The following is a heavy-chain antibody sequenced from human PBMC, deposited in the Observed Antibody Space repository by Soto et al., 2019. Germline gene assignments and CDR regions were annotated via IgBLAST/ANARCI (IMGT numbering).Heavy chain of an antibody. V-gene: IGHV1-69*02. CDR1: GGTFSSYT. J-gene: IGHJ4*02. CDR2: SIPILGRA. Sequence: QVQVVQSGAEVKKPGASVRVSCKASGGTFSSYTISWVRQAPGQGLEWMGRSIPILGRANYAEKFQGRVTITEENSTSTAYMELRSLRSEETAVYQYTSHPERGWGQGTLVTVSS. CDR3: TSHPERG.